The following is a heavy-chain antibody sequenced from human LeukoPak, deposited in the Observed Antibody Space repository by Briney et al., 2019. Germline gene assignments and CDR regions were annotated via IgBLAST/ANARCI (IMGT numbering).Heavy chain of an antibody. CDR1: GGTFSSYA. CDR2: IIPIFGTA. J-gene: IGHJ4*02. Sequence: ASAKVSCKASGGTFSSYAISWVRQAPGQGLEWMGGIIPIFGTANYAQKFQGRVTITADESTSTAYTELSSLRSEDTAVYYCARSPIAPRKYYYDSSGYLFDYWGQGTLVTVSS. V-gene: IGHV1-69*13. D-gene: IGHD3-22*01. CDR3: ARSPIAPRKYYYDSSGYLFDY.